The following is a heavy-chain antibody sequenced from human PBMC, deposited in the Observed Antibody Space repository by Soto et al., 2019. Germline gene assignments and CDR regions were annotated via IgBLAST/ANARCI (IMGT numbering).Heavy chain of an antibody. V-gene: IGHV4-4*02. D-gene: IGHD1-7*01. CDR2: IYRTGST. Sequence: SETLSLTCAVSGDSFTSNNWWTWVRQPPGQGLEWIGEIYRTGSTNYNPSLKSRVTISRDKSDKQISLKWTSLTAADTAVYYCASRDPGTSVDNWGQGTLVTVSS. CDR3: ASRDPGTSVDN. CDR1: GDSFTSNNW. J-gene: IGHJ4*02.